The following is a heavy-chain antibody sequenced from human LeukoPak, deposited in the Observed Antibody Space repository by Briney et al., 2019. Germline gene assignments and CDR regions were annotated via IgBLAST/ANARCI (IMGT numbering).Heavy chain of an antibody. V-gene: IGHV3-23*01. J-gene: IGHJ4*02. Sequence: GGSLRLSCAASGFTFHTCAMTWVRQAPGKGLEWVSAISGSGGSTYYADSVKGRFTISRDASKNMLYLQMHSLRAEDTAVYYCARNLNSGSYYYFDSWGQGTLVTVSS. CDR3: ARNLNSGSYYYFDS. CDR2: ISGSGGST. D-gene: IGHD1-26*01. CDR1: GFTFHTCA.